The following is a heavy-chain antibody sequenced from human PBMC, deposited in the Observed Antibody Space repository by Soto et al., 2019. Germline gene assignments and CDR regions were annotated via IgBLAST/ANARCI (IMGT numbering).Heavy chain of an antibody. J-gene: IGHJ3*02. CDR1: GFTFSSYW. Sequence: RGSLRLSCAAAGFTFSSYWMHWVRQAPGKGLVWVSRIKSDGSSISYADSVRGRFTTSRDNTKNALHLQMTSLRSEDTAMYYCARRHNYGRTLDAFDIWGQGTMVTVSS. D-gene: IGHD3-16*01. CDR3: ARRHNYGRTLDAFDI. V-gene: IGHV3-74*01. CDR2: IKSDGSSI.